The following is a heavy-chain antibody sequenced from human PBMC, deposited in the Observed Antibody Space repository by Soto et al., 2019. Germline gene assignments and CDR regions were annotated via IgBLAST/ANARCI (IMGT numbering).Heavy chain of an antibody. CDR1: GVFFSGYY. CDR3: ARGSPWITMVRASRGPLDY. CDR2: INHSGST. V-gene: IGHV4-34*01. J-gene: IGHJ4*02. D-gene: IGHD3-10*01. Sequence: SETLSLTCAVSGVFFSGYYWSWIRQPPGKGLEWVGEINHSGSTNYNPSLENRVTRSVDTSKNKFYLKLSPVTAADTAVYYCARGSPWITMVRASRGPLDYWGQGTLVTVSS.